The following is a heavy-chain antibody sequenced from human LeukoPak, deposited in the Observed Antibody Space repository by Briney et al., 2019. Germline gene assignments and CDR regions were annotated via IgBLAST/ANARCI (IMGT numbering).Heavy chain of an antibody. V-gene: IGHV4-39*01. CDR1: GGSITNDNYY. CDR3: ARHRGAGLSDY. CDR2: IYDSGAT. Sequence: PSETLSLTCTVSGGSITNDNYYWAWIRQPPGKGLEWIGSIYDSGATYYNPSLKSRVTISRDTSKNQFSLNLSSVTAADTAVYYCARHRGAGLSDYWGQGTLVTVSS. D-gene: IGHD3/OR15-3a*01. J-gene: IGHJ4*02.